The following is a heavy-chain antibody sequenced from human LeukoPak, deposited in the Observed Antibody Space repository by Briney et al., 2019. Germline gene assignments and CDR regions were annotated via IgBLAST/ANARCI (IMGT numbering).Heavy chain of an antibody. CDR2: IYTSGST. CDR1: GGSISSYY. CDR3: ARADTRGRWFDP. Sequence: SETLSLTCTVSGGSISSYYWSWIRQPAGKGLEGIGRIYTSGSTNYNPSRKSRLTISVETSKNQFSLTLNSITAAEAAVYYCARADTRGRWFDPWGQGTLVTVSS. V-gene: IGHV4-4*07. J-gene: IGHJ5*02.